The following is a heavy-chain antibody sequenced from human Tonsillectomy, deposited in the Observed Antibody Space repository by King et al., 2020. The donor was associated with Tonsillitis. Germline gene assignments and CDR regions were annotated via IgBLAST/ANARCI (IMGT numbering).Heavy chain of an antibody. D-gene: IGHD3-3*01. V-gene: IGHV4-34*01. Sequence: VQLQQWGAGLLKPSETLSLTCAVYGGSFSGYYWSWIRQPPGKGLEWIGEINHSGSTNYNPSLKSRVTISVDTSKYQFSLKLSSVTAADTAVYYCASDFWSADGYGMDVWGQGTTVTVSS. CDR1: GGSFSGYY. CDR3: ASDFWSADGYGMDV. CDR2: INHSGST. J-gene: IGHJ6*02.